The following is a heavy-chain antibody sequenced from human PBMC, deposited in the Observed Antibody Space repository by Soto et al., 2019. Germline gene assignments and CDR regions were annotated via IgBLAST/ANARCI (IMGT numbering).Heavy chain of an antibody. CDR1: AFSLSTSGVG. Sequence: QITLKESGPPLVKPTQTLTLTCTFSAFSLSTSGVGVGWIRQPPGKALEWLALIYWDDDRRYSPSLKSRLTITKDTSKNQVVLTMTNMDPVDTATYYCAHRQRTVYFDYWGQGTLVPVSS. CDR3: AHRQRTVYFDY. CDR2: IYWDDDR. D-gene: IGHD4-17*01. J-gene: IGHJ4*02. V-gene: IGHV2-5*02.